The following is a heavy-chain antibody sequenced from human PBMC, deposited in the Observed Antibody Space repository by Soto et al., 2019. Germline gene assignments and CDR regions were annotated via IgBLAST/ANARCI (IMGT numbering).Heavy chain of an antibody. V-gene: IGHV3-48*01. J-gene: IGHJ6*03. CDR3: ARDLSWGSNWYYYMDV. Sequence: GGSLRLSCAASGFTFSSFAMSWVRQAPGKGLEWVSYISSSGSGTDYADSVKGRFTVSRDNARNSLYLQMNSLRAEDTAVYYCARDLSWGSNWYYYMDVWGKGTTVTVSS. D-gene: IGHD7-27*01. CDR1: GFTFSSFA. CDR2: ISSSGSGT.